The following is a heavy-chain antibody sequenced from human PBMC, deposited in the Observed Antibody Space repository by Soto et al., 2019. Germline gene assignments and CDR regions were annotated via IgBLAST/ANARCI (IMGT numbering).Heavy chain of an antibody. Sequence: AHLSESGGGLQQPGGSLKLSCEASRFTFSNFAMSWVRQAPGKGLEWISTIGVTAGSTYYTDSVRGRFTISRDNSKNTLYREMNSLRAEDTALYYCAKVMYTWNDVAAFDSWGQGTLVAVSS. CDR1: RFTFSNFA. J-gene: IGHJ4*02. CDR2: IGVTAGST. CDR3: AKVMYTWNDVAAFDS. D-gene: IGHD1-1*01. V-gene: IGHV3-23*01.